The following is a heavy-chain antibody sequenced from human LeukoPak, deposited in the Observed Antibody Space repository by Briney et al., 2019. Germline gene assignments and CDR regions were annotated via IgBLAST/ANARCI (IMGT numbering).Heavy chain of an antibody. CDR2: ISSTRGYT. CDR3: ARTYYYDRSGYYDNWFDP. Sequence: PGGSLRLSCAASGFSYSDFYMNWVRQAPGKGLEWVSYISSTRGYTNYADSVKGRFSISRDNSRNTLYLQMDSLRAEDTAVYYCARTYYYDRSGYYDNWFDPWGQGTLVTVAS. D-gene: IGHD3-22*01. J-gene: IGHJ5*02. CDR1: GFSYSDFY. V-gene: IGHV3-11*06.